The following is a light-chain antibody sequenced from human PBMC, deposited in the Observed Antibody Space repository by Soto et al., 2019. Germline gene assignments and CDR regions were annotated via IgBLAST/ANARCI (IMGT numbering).Light chain of an antibody. V-gene: IGKV3-20*01. CDR2: GAS. CDR1: QSVSSSY. Sequence: EIVLTQSPGTLSLSPGERATLSCRASQSVSSSYFAWYQQKPGQAPMLLIYGASSRTTCIPDRFSGSGSGTDFTITISRLEPEDFAVYYCQQYGSSPPYTFGQGTKLEIK. CDR3: QQYGSSPPYT. J-gene: IGKJ2*01.